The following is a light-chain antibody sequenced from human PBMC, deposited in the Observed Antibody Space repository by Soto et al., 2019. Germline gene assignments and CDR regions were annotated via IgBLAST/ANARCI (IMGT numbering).Light chain of an antibody. CDR1: QAIRTW. Sequence: DIQMTQSPSTLSASVGDRVTITCRASQAIRTWLAWYQQKPGKAPKVLIYKASTLESGVPSRFSGSGSGTEFTLTISGLQPDDSATYYCQHYNGFPYTFGQGTKLEIK. CDR2: KAS. V-gene: IGKV1-5*03. J-gene: IGKJ2*01. CDR3: QHYNGFPYT.